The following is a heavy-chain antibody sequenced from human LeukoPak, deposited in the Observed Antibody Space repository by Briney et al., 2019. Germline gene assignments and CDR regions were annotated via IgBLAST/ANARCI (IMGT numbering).Heavy chain of an antibody. CDR3: AKDNAYDSSGYYFH. V-gene: IGHV3-23*01. J-gene: IGHJ4*02. CDR2: ISGSGGST. CDR1: GFTFSSYA. D-gene: IGHD3-22*01. Sequence: PGGSLRLSCAASGFTFSSYAMSWVRQAPGKGLEWVSAISGSGGSTYYADSVKGRFTISGDNSKNTLYLQMNSLRAEDTAVYYCAKDNAYDSSGYYFHWGQGTPVTVSS.